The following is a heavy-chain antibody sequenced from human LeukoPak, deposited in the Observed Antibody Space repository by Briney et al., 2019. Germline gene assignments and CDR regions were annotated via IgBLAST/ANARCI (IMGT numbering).Heavy chain of an antibody. Sequence: GGSLRLSCAASGFTFSSYAMSWVRQAPGKGLEWVSGISGSGGRTYYADSVKGRFTISRDDSKNTLYLQMNSLGAEDTAVYYCATKVVAGYWGQGTLFTVSS. V-gene: IGHV3-23*01. CDR3: ATKVVAGY. CDR1: GFTFSSYA. CDR2: ISGSGGRT. D-gene: IGHD2-15*01. J-gene: IGHJ4*02.